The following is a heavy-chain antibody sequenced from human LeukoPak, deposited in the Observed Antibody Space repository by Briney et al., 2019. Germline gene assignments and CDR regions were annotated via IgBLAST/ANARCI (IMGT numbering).Heavy chain of an antibody. CDR3: ARLLLRSHMDV. CDR1: GGSISSGGYS. CDR2: IYTSGNT. V-gene: IGHV4-31*03. J-gene: IGHJ6*03. D-gene: IGHD3-3*01. Sequence: PSQTLSLTCTVSGGSISSGGYSWSWIRQHPGKGLEWIGYIYTSGNTNYNPSLKSRVTISVDTSKNQFSLKLSSVTAADSAVYYCARLLLRSHMDVWGKGTTVTVSS.